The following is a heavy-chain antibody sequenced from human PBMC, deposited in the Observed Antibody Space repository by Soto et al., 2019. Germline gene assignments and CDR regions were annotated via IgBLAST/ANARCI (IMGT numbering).Heavy chain of an antibody. CDR1: GGSISKFY. V-gene: IGHV4-4*07. CDR2: VYATGTT. CDR3: VRDGSKTLRDWFDP. J-gene: IGHJ5*02. Sequence: QVQLQESGPGVVKPPETLSLSCTVSGGSISKFYWSWIRKTAGKGLEWMGRVYATGTTDYNPSLRSRVSMSVDISKKTFSLRLTSVTAADTGVYYCVRDGSKTLRDWFDPWGQGKSVTVSS.